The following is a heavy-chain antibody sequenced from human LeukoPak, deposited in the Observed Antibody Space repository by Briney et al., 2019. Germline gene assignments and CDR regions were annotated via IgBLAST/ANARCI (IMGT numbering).Heavy chain of an antibody. CDR3: ARNSGSYYGPDAFDI. CDR1: GGSINLYY. CDR2: IYYSGTT. V-gene: IGHV4-59*01. Sequence: PSETLSLTCTVSGGSINLYYWSWIRQPPGKGLQWIEYIYYSGTTNYNPSLKSRVTISVDTSKNQFSLNLNSVTAADTAVYYCARNSGSYYGPDAFDIWGQGTMVTASS. J-gene: IGHJ3*02. D-gene: IGHD1-26*01.